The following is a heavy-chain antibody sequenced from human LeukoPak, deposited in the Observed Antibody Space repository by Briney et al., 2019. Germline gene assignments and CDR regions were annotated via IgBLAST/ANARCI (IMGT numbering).Heavy chain of an antibody. CDR3: ARGRVSSSSWQSVYYYYLYMDV. CDR2: IYKSGST. Sequence: PSQTLSLTCTVSGGSISSGTYYWSWIRQPAGKGLEWIGRIYKSGSTNYNPSLKSRVIISVDTSKNQFSLKLSSVTAADTAVYFCARGRVSSSSWQSVYYYYLYMDVWGKGSTVTVSS. J-gene: IGHJ6*03. CDR1: GGSISSGTYY. D-gene: IGHD6-13*01. V-gene: IGHV4-61*02.